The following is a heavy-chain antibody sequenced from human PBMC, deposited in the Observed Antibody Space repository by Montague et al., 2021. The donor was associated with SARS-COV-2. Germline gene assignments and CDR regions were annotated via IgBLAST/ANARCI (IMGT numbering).Heavy chain of an antibody. CDR1: GDSVSSNSAA. CDR2: TIYRSKWYN. Sequence: CAISGDSVSSNSAAWNWITQSLPRGLEWLGRTIYRSKWYNDYAVSVKSXITISPDTSKNQFSLQRNPVTAEDTAVYYCARELRSIIMIVDIRGFDYWGQGTLVTVSA. J-gene: IGHJ4*02. CDR3: ARELRSIIMIVDIRGFDY. V-gene: IGHV6-1*01. D-gene: IGHD3-22*01.